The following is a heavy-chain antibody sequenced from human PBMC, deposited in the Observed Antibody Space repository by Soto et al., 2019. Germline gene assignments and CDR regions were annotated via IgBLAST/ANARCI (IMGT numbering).Heavy chain of an antibody. Sequence: QVQLVQSGAEVKKPGSSVKVSCKASGGTFSSYAISWVRQAPGQGLEWMGGIIPIFGTANYAQKFQGGVTITAAESTSTAYRELSSLRSEDTAVYYCAAPYGSGSYYNGFDYWGQGTLVAVSS. V-gene: IGHV1-69*12. J-gene: IGHJ4*02. CDR3: AAPYGSGSYYNGFDY. CDR2: IIPIFGTA. CDR1: GGTFSSYA. D-gene: IGHD3-10*01.